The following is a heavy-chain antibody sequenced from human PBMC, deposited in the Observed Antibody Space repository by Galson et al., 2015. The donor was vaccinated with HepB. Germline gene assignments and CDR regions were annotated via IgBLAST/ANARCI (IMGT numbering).Heavy chain of an antibody. D-gene: IGHD3-10*01. CDR3: ARDRKIGELGPGYMDV. CDR2: IIPISKTA. CDR1: GGTFGSHA. Sequence: SVKVSCKASGGTFGSHAISWVRQAPRQGLEWMGRIIPISKTANYAQRFEGRVTITADKSTSTVYMEVGSLRPEDTAVYYCARDRKIGELGPGYMDVWGKGTTVTVS. J-gene: IGHJ6*03. V-gene: IGHV1-69*06.